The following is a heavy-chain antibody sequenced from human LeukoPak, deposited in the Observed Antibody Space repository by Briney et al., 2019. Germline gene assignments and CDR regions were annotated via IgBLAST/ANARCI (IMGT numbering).Heavy chain of an antibody. CDR2: ISTYNGNT. Sequence: EASVKVSCKASGYTFTGFYIHWVRQAPGQGLEWMGWISTYNGNTNYAQKLQGRVTMTTDTSTTTAYMELRSLKSDDTAVYYCARDRSGFDPWGQGTLVTVSS. CDR3: ARDRSGFDP. V-gene: IGHV1-18*01. D-gene: IGHD3-16*02. CDR1: GYTFTGFY. J-gene: IGHJ5*02.